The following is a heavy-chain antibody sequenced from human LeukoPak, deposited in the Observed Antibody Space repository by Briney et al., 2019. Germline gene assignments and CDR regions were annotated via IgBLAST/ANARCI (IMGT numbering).Heavy chain of an antibody. CDR3: ARATTSLWFGEL. D-gene: IGHD3-10*01. V-gene: IGHV4-59*01. Sequence: PSETLSLTCTVSGGSISSYYWSWIRQPPGKGLEWIGYIYYSGSTNYNPSLKSRVTISVDTSKNQFSLKLSSVTAADTAVYCCARATTSLWFGELWGQGTLVTVSS. CDR1: GGSISSYY. J-gene: IGHJ4*02. CDR2: IYYSGST.